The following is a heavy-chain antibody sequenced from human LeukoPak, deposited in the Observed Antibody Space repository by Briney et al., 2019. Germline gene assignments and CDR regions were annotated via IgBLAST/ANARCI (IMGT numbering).Heavy chain of an antibody. Sequence: SETLSLTCTVSGGSISSYYWSWIRQPAGKGLEWIGRIYTSGSTNYNPSLKSRVTMSVDTSKNQFSLKLSPVTAADTAVYYCARHGPGGAVAGIFYWGQGTLVTVSS. J-gene: IGHJ4*02. CDR2: IYTSGST. V-gene: IGHV4-4*07. CDR1: GGSISSYY. CDR3: ARHGPGGAVAGIFY. D-gene: IGHD6-19*01.